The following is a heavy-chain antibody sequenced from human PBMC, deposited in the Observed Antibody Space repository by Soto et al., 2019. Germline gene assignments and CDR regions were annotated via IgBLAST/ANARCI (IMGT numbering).Heavy chain of an antibody. Sequence: SETLSLTCTVSGDSISSSGYYWGWIRQPPGKGLEWIGNMYYSGNTYYNPSLKSRVTISVDTSKNQFSLKLSSVTAADTAVYYYARREWLHQFYYWGRGTLVTVSS. CDR1: GDSISSSGYY. J-gene: IGHJ4*02. D-gene: IGHD5-12*01. CDR2: MYYSGNT. CDR3: ARREWLHQFYY. V-gene: IGHV4-39*01.